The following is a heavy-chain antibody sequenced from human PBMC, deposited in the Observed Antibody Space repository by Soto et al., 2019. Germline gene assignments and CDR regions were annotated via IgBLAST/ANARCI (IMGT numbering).Heavy chain of an antibody. Sequence: PSETLSLTCTVSGCSISIYYWSWIRQPPGKGLEWIGYIYYSGSTNYNPSLKSRVTISVDTSKNQFSLKLSSVTAADTAVYYCARWDSSSWLDYWGQGTLVTVSS. D-gene: IGHD6-13*01. V-gene: IGHV4-59*01. CDR2: IYYSGST. CDR3: ARWDSSSWLDY. CDR1: GCSISIYY. J-gene: IGHJ4*02.